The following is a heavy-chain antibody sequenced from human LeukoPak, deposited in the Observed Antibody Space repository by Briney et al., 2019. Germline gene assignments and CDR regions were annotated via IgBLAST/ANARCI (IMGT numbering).Heavy chain of an antibody. V-gene: IGHV3-23*01. Sequence: GGSLRLSCAAPGFTFSSYAVSWVRQAPGKGLEWVSGISGSGSPTHYADSVKGRFAISRDNSKNTVYLQMNSLRAEDTAVYYCARDGGSLTPYAFDIWGQGTMVTVSS. CDR1: GFTFSSYA. J-gene: IGHJ3*02. D-gene: IGHD3-16*01. CDR3: ARDGGSLTPYAFDI. CDR2: ISGSGSPT.